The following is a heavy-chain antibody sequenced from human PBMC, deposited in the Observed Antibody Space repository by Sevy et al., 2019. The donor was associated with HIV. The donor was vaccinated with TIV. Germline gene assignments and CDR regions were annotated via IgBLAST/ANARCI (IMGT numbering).Heavy chain of an antibody. CDR3: ARGTTGWFDP. Sequence: SETLSLTCAVYGGSFSGYYWSWIRQPPGKGLEWIGEINHSGSTNYNPSLKSRVTISVDTSKNQFSLRLSSVTAADTAVYYCARGTTGWFDPWGQGTLVTVSS. CDR2: INHSGST. CDR1: GGSFSGYY. D-gene: IGHD1-1*01. J-gene: IGHJ5*02. V-gene: IGHV4-34*01.